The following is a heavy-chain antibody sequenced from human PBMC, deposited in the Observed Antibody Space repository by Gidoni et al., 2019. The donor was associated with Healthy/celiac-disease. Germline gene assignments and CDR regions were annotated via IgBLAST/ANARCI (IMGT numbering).Heavy chain of an antibody. CDR1: GFTFDDYA. CDR3: AIKSYGDPNDY. V-gene: IGHV3-9*01. Sequence: EVQLVESGGGLVQPGRSLRLYCAASGFTFDDYAMHWVRQAPGKGLEWVSGISWNSGSIGYADSVKGRFTISRDNAKNSLYLQMNSLRAEDTALYYCAIKSYGDPNDYWGQGTLVTVSS. D-gene: IGHD4-17*01. CDR2: ISWNSGSI. J-gene: IGHJ4*02.